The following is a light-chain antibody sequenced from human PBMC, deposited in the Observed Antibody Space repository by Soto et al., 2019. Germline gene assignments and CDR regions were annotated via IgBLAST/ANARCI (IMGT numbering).Light chain of an antibody. CDR3: QQRSNWPSLT. CDR2: DAS. Sequence: ESVLTHSPATLSLSPGERATISCRASQSVSSYLAWYQQKPGQAPRLLIYDASNRATGIPARFSGSGSGTDFTLTISSLEPEDFAVYYCQQRSNWPSLTFGGGTKVDIK. J-gene: IGKJ4*01. V-gene: IGKV3-11*01. CDR1: QSVSSY.